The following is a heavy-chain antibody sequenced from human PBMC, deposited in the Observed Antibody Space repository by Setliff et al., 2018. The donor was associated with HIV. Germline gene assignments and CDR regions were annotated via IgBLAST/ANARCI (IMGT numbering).Heavy chain of an antibody. CDR2: IYPGDSDT. J-gene: IGHJ5*02. D-gene: IGHD1-26*01. CDR3: TTGEGGTYRYNYFDP. CDR1: GYSFTGNW. V-gene: IGHV5-51*01. Sequence: GESLKISCKGSGYSFTGNWIGWVRQMPGKGLEWMGIIYPGDSDTRYSPSFQGQVTISADKSISTAYLQWSSLKASDTAVYYCTTGEGGTYRYNYFDPWGQGTLVTVSS.